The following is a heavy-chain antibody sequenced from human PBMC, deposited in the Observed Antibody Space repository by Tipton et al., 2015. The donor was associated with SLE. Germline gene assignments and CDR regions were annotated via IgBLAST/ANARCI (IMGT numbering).Heavy chain of an antibody. CDR2: IYYSGST. D-gene: IGHD2-8*01. Sequence: TLSLTCTVSGGSVSSGSYYWAWIRQPPGKGPEWIGTIYYSGSTYYYPSPKSRITISVDTSKNQFSLEVRSVTAADTAVYYCVRLRSKVLIDYWGQGTLVTVSS. CDR3: VRLRSKVLIDY. V-gene: IGHV4-39*07. J-gene: IGHJ4*02. CDR1: GGSVSSGSYY.